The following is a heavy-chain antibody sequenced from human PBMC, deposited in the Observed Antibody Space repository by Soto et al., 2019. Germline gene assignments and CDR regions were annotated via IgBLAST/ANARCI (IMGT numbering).Heavy chain of an antibody. Sequence: GASVKVSCKASGYTLTSYAMHWVRQAPGQRLEWMGWINAGNGNTKYSQKFQGRVTITRDTSASTAYMELSSLRSEDTAVYYCARGRYCSGGSCYSKGYWGQGTLVTVSS. D-gene: IGHD2-15*01. V-gene: IGHV1-3*01. CDR1: GYTLTSYA. J-gene: IGHJ4*02. CDR3: ARGRYCSGGSCYSKGY. CDR2: INAGNGNT.